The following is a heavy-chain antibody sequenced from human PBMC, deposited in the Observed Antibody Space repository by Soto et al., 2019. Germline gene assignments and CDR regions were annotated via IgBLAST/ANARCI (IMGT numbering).Heavy chain of an antibody. CDR2: IYYSGST. V-gene: IGHV4-30-4*01. CDR1: GGSISSGDYY. J-gene: IGHJ6*02. D-gene: IGHD6-6*01. Sequence: TSETLSLTCTVSGGSISSGDYYWSWIRQPPGKGLEWIGYIYYSGSTYYNPSLKSRVTISVDTSKNQFSLKLSSVTAADTAVYYCARVDASIAARIKYGMDVWGQGTTVTVSS. CDR3: ARVDASIAARIKYGMDV.